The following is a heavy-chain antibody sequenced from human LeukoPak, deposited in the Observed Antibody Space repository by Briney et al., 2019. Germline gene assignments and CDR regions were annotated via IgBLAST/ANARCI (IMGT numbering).Heavy chain of an antibody. V-gene: IGHV4-59*12. D-gene: IGHD3-22*01. CDR3: ARGELDYYDSSGYYGTFYI. Sequence: PSETLSLTCTVSGGSISSYYWSWIRQPPGKGLEWIGYIYYSGSPNYHPSLKRRVPISVATSKKQFSLRLGSVSVANTAVYYCARGELDYYDSSGYYGTFYIWGQGTMVTVSS. J-gene: IGHJ3*02. CDR1: GGSISSYY. CDR2: IYYSGSP.